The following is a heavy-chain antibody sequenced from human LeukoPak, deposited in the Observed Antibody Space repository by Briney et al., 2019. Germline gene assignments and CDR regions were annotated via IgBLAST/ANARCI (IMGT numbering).Heavy chain of an antibody. CDR2: ISSSSSYI. Sequence: GGSLRLSCAASGFTFSSYSMNWVRQAPGKGLEWVSSISSSSSYIYYADSVKGRFTISRDSAKNSLYLQMNSLRAEDTAVYYCAIVGATNDFDYWGQGTLVTVSS. CDR1: GFTFSSYS. D-gene: IGHD1-26*01. CDR3: AIVGATNDFDY. J-gene: IGHJ4*02. V-gene: IGHV3-21*01.